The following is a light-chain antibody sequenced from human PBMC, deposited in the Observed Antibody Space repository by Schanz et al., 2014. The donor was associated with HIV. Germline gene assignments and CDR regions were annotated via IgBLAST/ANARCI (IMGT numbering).Light chain of an antibody. Sequence: QSALTQPPSASGSPGQSVTISCTGTSSDVGNYNYVSWYQQHPGKVPKLMIYEVSKRPSGVPDRFSGSKSDNTASLTISGLQPEDEADYYCISYTSDTVLFGGGTKLTVL. J-gene: IGLJ2*01. CDR1: SSDVGNYNY. CDR2: EVS. CDR3: ISYTSDTVL. V-gene: IGLV2-8*01.